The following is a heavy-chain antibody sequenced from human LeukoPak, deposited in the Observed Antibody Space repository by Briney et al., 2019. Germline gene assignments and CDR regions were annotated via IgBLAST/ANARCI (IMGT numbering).Heavy chain of an antibody. Sequence: HPGGALRLSCAASGFTFSSYSMNWVRQAPGKGVGWVGFIRSKAYGGTTKNAASVKGRFTISSHDSRSIAYLQMNSLKTEDTAVYYCTRRYNYDSSGYYYVRDAFDIWGQGTMVTVSS. CDR1: GFTFSSYS. CDR2: IRSKAYGGTT. V-gene: IGHV3-49*04. J-gene: IGHJ3*02. D-gene: IGHD3-22*01. CDR3: TRRYNYDSSGYYYVRDAFDI.